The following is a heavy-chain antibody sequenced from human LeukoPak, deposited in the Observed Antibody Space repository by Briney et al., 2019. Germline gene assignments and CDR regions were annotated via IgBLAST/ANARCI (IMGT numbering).Heavy chain of an antibody. J-gene: IGHJ6*02. D-gene: IGHD6-13*01. Sequence: GGSLRLSCAASGFTFSHHWMHWVRQVPGKGLVWVSRINSDGSSTTYADSVKGRFTISRDNARNTLYLQMNSLRAEDTAVHYCARATSYSNYGMDVWGQGTTVTVPS. V-gene: IGHV3-74*01. CDR3: ARATSYSNYGMDV. CDR2: INSDGSST. CDR1: GFTFSHHW.